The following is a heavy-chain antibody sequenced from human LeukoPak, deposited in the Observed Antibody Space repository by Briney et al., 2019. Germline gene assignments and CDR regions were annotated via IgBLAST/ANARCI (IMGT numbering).Heavy chain of an antibody. CDR3: ARTASIAAAGPFDY. CDR1: GYTFTGYY. V-gene: IGHV1-2*04. Sequence: ASVKVSCKASGYTFTGYYMHWVRQAPGQGLEWMGWINPNSGGTNYAQKFQGWVTMTRDTSISTAYMELSRLRSDDTAVYYCARTASIAAAGPFDYWGQGTLVTVSA. J-gene: IGHJ4*02. D-gene: IGHD6-13*01. CDR2: INPNSGGT.